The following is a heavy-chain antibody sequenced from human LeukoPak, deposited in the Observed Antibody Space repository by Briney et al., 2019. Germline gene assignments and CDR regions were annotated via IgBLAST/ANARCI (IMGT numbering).Heavy chain of an antibody. CDR3: ARESAAQGYYYYYMDV. CDR2: INPNSGGT. D-gene: IGHD6-6*01. CDR1: GYTFTGYY. J-gene: IGHJ6*03. Sequence: ASVKVSCKASGYTFTGYYMHWVRQAPGQGLEWMGWINPNSGGTNYAQKFQGRVTMTRDTSISTAYMELSRLRSDDTAVYYCARESAAQGYYYYYMDVWGKGTTVTVSS. V-gene: IGHV1-2*02.